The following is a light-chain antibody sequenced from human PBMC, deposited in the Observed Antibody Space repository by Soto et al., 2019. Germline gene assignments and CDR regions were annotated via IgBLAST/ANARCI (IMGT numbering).Light chain of an antibody. Sequence: QSVLTQPPSGSGAPGQRVTISCTGSSSNIGAGYDVHWYQQLPGTAPKLLIYANINRPAGVPDRFSGSKSGTSASLAITGLQAEDEADYYCQSYDSSPSGYVFGTGTKVTVL. CDR2: ANI. CDR3: QSYDSSPSGYV. J-gene: IGLJ1*01. V-gene: IGLV1-40*01. CDR1: SSNIGAGYD.